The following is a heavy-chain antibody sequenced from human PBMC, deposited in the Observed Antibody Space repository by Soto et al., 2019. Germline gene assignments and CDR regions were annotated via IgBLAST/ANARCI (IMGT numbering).Heavy chain of an antibody. J-gene: IGHJ5*02. D-gene: IGHD3-9*01. CDR2: IDPSDSYT. CDR3: ARQSGYDILTGYHHNWFDP. V-gene: IGHV5-10-1*01. CDR1: GYSFTSYW. Sequence: PGESLKISCKGSGYSFTSYWISWVRQMPGKGLEWMGRIDPSDSYTNYSPSFQGHVTISADKSISTAYLQWSSLKASDTAMYYCARQSGYDILTGYHHNWFDPWGQGTLVTVSS.